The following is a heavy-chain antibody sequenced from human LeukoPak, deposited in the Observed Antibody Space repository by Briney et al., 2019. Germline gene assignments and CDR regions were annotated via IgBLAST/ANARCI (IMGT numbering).Heavy chain of an antibody. V-gene: IGHV3-74*01. CDR2: INTDGSST. D-gene: IGHD6-19*01. CDR3: AKDKYSSGLLIYYFDY. CDR1: GFTFSNYW. Sequence: PGGSLRLSCAASGFTFSNYWMHWVRQAPGKGLLWVSRINTDGSSTNYADSVKGRFTISRDNAKNTLYLQMNSLRAEDTAVYYCAKDKYSSGLLIYYFDYWGQGTLVTVSS. J-gene: IGHJ4*02.